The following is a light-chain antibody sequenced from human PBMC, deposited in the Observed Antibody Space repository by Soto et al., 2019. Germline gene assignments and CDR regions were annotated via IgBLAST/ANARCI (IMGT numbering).Light chain of an antibody. CDR1: SSDVGAYNF. J-gene: IGLJ1*01. Sequence: QSALTQPASVSGSPGQSITISCTGTSSDVGAYNFVSWHQQHPGKAPKLIIYNVYDRPSGISYRFSGSTSGNTASLTISGLQGEDEADYYCSSYTISRTYVFGTGTKLTVL. V-gene: IGLV2-14*03. CDR3: SSYTISRTYV. CDR2: NVY.